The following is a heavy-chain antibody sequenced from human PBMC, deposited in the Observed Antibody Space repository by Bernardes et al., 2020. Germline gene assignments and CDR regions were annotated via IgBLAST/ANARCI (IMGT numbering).Heavy chain of an antibody. CDR1: GDSFTPYW. V-gene: IGHV5-51*01. CDR3: ARHLGGSFISPWGY. J-gene: IGHJ4*02. Sequence: GASLKSSCKASGDSFTPYWIGWVRPTPGKGLEWLGIISPGDSGTRYNPSFQGQVTISVDKSVDTAYLQWNSLRASDSAIYYCARHLGGSFISPWGYWGQGTLVSVSS. D-gene: IGHD3-16*01. CDR2: ISPGDSGT.